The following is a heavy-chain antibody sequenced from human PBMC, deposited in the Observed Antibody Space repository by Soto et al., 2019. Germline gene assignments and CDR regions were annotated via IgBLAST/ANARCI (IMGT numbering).Heavy chain of an antibody. Sequence: EVQLVESGGDLVQPGGSLRLSCAASGFTFSGHCMHWVRQAPGKGLEWVSRINTDGGSSAYADSVKGRFTISRDNAKNTLYLQMNGLRAEDTAVYYCAREAGYCSRTSCYRRAFDTWGQGTTVTVSS. CDR1: GFTFSGHC. CDR3: AREAGYCSRTSCYRRAFDT. V-gene: IGHV3-74*03. J-gene: IGHJ3*02. D-gene: IGHD2-2*01. CDR2: INTDGGSS.